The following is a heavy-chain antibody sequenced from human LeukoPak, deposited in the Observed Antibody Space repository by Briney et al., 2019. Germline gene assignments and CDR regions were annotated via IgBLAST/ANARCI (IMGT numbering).Heavy chain of an antibody. CDR3: ASQPRGAEVTYYYYGMDV. Sequence: SETLSLTCTVSGGSISSSSYYWGWIRQPPGKGLEWIASIYYSGSTYYNPSLEGRVTISVDASKNQFSLKLNSVTAADTAVYYCASQPRGAEVTYYYYGMDVWGQGTTVTASS. CDR1: GGSISSSSYY. V-gene: IGHV4-39*01. D-gene: IGHD5-18*01. CDR2: IYYSGST. J-gene: IGHJ6*02.